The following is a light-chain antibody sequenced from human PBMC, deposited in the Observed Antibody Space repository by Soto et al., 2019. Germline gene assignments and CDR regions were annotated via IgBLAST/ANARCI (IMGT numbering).Light chain of an antibody. Sequence: DIQMTQSPSSLSASVGDRVTITCRASQDVKNYLAWYQQKPGKVPKLLIYAASTLQSGVPSRFSGSGSETAFTLTINSLQPEDVGSYYCQKHNSVPLTFGGGTKVEIK. CDR1: QDVKNY. CDR3: QKHNSVPLT. V-gene: IGKV1-27*01. CDR2: AAS. J-gene: IGKJ4*01.